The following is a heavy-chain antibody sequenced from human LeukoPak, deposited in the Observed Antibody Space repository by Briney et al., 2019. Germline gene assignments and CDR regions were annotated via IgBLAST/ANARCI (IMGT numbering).Heavy chain of an antibody. J-gene: IGHJ3*02. V-gene: IGHV3-48*02. CDR2: ITSSTYTI. CDR3: ARSTQRAFDI. D-gene: IGHD2-2*01. CDR1: GFTFSSYH. Sequence: GGSLRLSCAASGFTFSSYHMNWVRQAPGKGLEWVSYITSSTYTISYADSVQGRFTISRDNAKNSLYLQMNSLRDEDTAVYYCARSTQRAFDIWGQGTVVTVSS.